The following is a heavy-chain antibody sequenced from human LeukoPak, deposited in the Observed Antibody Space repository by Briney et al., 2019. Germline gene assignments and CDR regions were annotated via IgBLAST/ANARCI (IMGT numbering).Heavy chain of an antibody. CDR2: ISGSGGRT. J-gene: IGHJ4*02. V-gene: IGHV3-23*01. D-gene: IGHD3-10*01. Sequence: GGSLRLSCAASGFTFSSYAMSWVRQAPGKGLEWVSAISGSGGRTYYADSVKGRFTISRDNSKNTLYLQMDSLRAEDTAVYYCAKDHSGNYYNPPGDFDYWGQGTLVTVSS. CDR3: AKDHSGNYYNPPGDFDY. CDR1: GFTFSSYA.